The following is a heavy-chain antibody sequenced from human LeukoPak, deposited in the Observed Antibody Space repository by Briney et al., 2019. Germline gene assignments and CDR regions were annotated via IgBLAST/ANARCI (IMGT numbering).Heavy chain of an antibody. D-gene: IGHD3-3*01. CDR3: AREADFWSGQFDY. CDR1: GFTLNNNY. Sequence: GGSLRLSCAASGFTLNNNYMNWVRQAPGKGLEWISVIYSGGRTYYADSVEGRYTISRDNSKNTVSLQMNSLRADDTAVYYCAREADFWSGQFDYWGQGTLVTVSS. V-gene: IGHV3-53*05. CDR2: IYSGGRT. J-gene: IGHJ4*02.